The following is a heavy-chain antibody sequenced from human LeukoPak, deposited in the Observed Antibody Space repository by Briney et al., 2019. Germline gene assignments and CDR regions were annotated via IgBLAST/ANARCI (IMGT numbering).Heavy chain of an antibody. J-gene: IGHJ6*02. CDR3: ATQGFGPNGMDV. CDR2: FDPEDGET. Sequence: ASVKVSCKVSGYTLTELSMHWVRQAPGKGLEWMGGFDPEDGETIYAQKFQGRVTMTRDTSTSTVYMELSSLRSEDAAVYYCATQGFGPNGMDVWGQGTTVTVSS. V-gene: IGHV1-24*01. CDR1: GYTLTELS. D-gene: IGHD3-10*01.